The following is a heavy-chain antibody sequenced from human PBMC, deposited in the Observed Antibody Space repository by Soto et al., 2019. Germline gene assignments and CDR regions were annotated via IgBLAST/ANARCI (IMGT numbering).Heavy chain of an antibody. V-gene: IGHV4-31*02. J-gene: IGHJ4*02. Sequence: TLSLTCTVSGVFISSGGYYLCLIRLDPGKGLEWIGYIYYSGSTYYNPSLKSRVTISVDTSKNQFSLKLSSVTAADTAVYYFAWVRVYRSGDTSDYPGQGTCVTVSS. CDR1: GVFISSGGYY. CDR2: IYYSGST. CDR3: AWVRVYRSGDTSDY. D-gene: IGHD2-21*01.